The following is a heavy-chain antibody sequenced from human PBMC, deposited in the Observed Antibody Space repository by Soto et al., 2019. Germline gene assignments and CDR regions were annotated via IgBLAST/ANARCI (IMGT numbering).Heavy chain of an antibody. V-gene: IGHV3-33*01. CDR3: ARLTSINYYDSSGYYGAFDY. Sequence: PGGSLRLSCAASGFTFSSYVMHWVRQAPGKGLEWVAVIWNDGSDKYYADSVKGRFTISRDNSKNTLYLHMNSLRGEDTAVYYCARLTSINYYDSSGYYGAFDYWGQGTLVTVSS. J-gene: IGHJ4*02. D-gene: IGHD3-22*01. CDR1: GFTFSSYV. CDR2: IWNDGSDK.